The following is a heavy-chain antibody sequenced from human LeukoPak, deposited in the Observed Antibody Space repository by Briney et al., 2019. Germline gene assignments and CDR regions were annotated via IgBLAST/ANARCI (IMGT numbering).Heavy chain of an antibody. J-gene: IGHJ4*02. CDR2: ISGYNGNT. Sequence: ASVKVSCKASGYTFTSYGISWVRQAPGQGLEWMGWISGYNGNTNYAQKFQARVTMTTDTSTSTAYIELSSLRSEDTAVYYCAIGYYPPGGLDYWGQGTLVTVSS. D-gene: IGHD3-3*01. CDR1: GYTFTSYG. CDR3: AIGYYPPGGLDY. V-gene: IGHV1-18*01.